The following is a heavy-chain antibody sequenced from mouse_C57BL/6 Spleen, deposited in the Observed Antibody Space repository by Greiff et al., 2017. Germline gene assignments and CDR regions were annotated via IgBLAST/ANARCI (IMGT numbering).Heavy chain of an antibody. J-gene: IGHJ2*01. CDR3: ARDPSFITTVVGY. V-gene: IGHV1-55*01. CDR2: IYPGSGST. Sequence: QVKLQQPGAELVKPGASVKMSCKASGYTFTSYWITWVKQRPGQGLEWIGDIYPGSGSTNYNEKFKSKATLTVDTSSSTAYMQLSSLTSEDSAVYYCARDPSFITTVVGYWGQGTTLTDSS. CDR1: GYTFTSYW. D-gene: IGHD1-1*01.